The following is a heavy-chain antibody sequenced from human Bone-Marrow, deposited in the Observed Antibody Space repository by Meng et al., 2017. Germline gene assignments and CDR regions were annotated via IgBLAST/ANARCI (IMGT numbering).Heavy chain of an antibody. J-gene: IGHJ4*02. D-gene: IGHD6-13*01. CDR1: GGSISASSFY. V-gene: IGHV4-39*07. Sequence: HPQRLEAVPRLVSPSDILSTTFNVSGGSISASSFYWGWLRQAPGKGLEWIGTLHDSGSTYYNPSLKSRVTISADTSNSQFSLKLSSVTAADTAVYYCAREWGTLATAADDYWGQGTLVTVSS. CDR3: AREWGTLATAADDY. CDR2: LHDSGST.